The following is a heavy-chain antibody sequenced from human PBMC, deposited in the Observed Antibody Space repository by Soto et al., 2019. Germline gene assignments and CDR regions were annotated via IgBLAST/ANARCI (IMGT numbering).Heavy chain of an antibody. V-gene: IGHV3-74*03. CDR3: ARGILGSGTANDH. D-gene: IGHD3-10*01. CDR2: IIGDGSYT. CDR1: EFTSGNFW. Sequence: EVQLVESGGGLFKPGGSLILSGAASEFTSGNFWMVWFPQPQGRGWVWVSRIIGDGSYTTYADSVKGRFTISRDNAKNTVYLQMNSLRVEDTAVYYCARGILGSGTANDHWGQGTLVTVSS. J-gene: IGHJ4*02.